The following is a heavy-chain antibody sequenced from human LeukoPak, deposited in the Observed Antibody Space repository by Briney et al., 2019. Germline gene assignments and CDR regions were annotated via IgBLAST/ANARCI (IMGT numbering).Heavy chain of an antibody. D-gene: IGHD6-13*01. CDR3: AKVPGYSSIFDY. CDR2: ISSGGDGT. Sequence: GGSLRPSCAASGFTFSSYAMSWVRQAPGKGLEWVSAISSGGDGTYYADSVKGRFTISRDNSKNTLYLQMNSLRAEDTAVYYCAKVPGYSSIFDYWGQGTLVTVS. J-gene: IGHJ4*02. V-gene: IGHV3-23*01. CDR1: GFTFSSYA.